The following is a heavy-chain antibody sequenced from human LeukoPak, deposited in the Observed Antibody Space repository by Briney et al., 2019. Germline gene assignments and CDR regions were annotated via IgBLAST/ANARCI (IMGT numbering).Heavy chain of an antibody. CDR1: GGSISSYY. CDR2: IYYSGST. CDR3: ARSPLAYYYDSSGYFDY. D-gene: IGHD3-22*01. J-gene: IGHJ4*02. Sequence: SETLSLTWTVSGGSISSYYWSWIRQPPGKGLEWIGYIYYSGSTNYNPSLKSRVTISVDTSKNQFSLKLSSVTAADTAVYYCARSPLAYYYDSSGYFDYWGQGTLVTVSS. V-gene: IGHV4-59*01.